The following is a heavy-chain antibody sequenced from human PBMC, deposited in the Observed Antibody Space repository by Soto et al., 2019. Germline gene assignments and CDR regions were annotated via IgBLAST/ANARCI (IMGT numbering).Heavy chain of an antibody. CDR1: WDSVSSNSAA. D-gene: IGHD1-26*01. CDR3: AKEGGNHYYYYAMDV. V-gene: IGHV6-1*01. Sequence: PSQTLSRTCSISWDSVSSNSAAWSWIRQSPSRGLEWLGRTFYRSKWYNDYAVSVKGRITINPDTSKNQFSLQLNSVTPEDTAVYYCAKEGGNHYYYYAMDVWGQGTTVTVSS. CDR2: TFYRSKWYN. J-gene: IGHJ6*02.